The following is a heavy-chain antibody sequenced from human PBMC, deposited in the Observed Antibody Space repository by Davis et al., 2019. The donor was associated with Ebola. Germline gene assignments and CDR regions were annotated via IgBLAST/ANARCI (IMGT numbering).Heavy chain of an antibody. CDR3: ARGGYSGYDSHFDY. V-gene: IGHV1-2*04. J-gene: IGHJ4*02. CDR2: INPNSGGT. CDR1: GYTFTGYY. D-gene: IGHD5-12*01. Sequence: AASVKVSCKASGYTFTGYYMHWVRQAPGQGLEWMGWINPNSGGTNYAQKFQGWATMTTDTSTSTAYMELRSLRSDDTAVYYCARGGYSGYDSHFDYWGQGTLVTVSS.